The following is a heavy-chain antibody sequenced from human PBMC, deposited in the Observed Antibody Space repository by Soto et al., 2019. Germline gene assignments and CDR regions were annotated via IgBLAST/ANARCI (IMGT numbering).Heavy chain of an antibody. D-gene: IGHD2-2*01. CDR2: IIPIFGTA. CDR3: ASGYCSSTSCQEMVDY. J-gene: IGHJ4*02. Sequence: QVQLVQSGAEVKKPGSSVKVSCKASGGTFSSYAISWVRQAPGKGLGGMGGIIPIFGTANYAQKFQGRVTITADESTSTAYMELSSLRSEDTAVYYCASGYCSSTSCQEMVDYWGQGTLVTVSS. V-gene: IGHV1-69*01. CDR1: GGTFSSYA.